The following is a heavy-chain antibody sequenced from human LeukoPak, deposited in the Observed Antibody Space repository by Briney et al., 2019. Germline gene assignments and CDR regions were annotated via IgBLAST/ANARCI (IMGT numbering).Heavy chain of an antibody. V-gene: IGHV5-51*01. Sequence: GESLKISCKGSGYSFTNYWIAWVRQMPGKGLEWMGIIYSDDSDTKYSPSFQGQVTISADKSISTAYLQWNSLEASDTAMYYSARHPIYCSGGTCFSSNYFDYWGQGTLVTVSS. J-gene: IGHJ4*02. CDR1: GYSFTNYW. CDR3: ARHPIYCSGGTCFSSNYFDY. CDR2: IYSDDSDT. D-gene: IGHD2-15*01.